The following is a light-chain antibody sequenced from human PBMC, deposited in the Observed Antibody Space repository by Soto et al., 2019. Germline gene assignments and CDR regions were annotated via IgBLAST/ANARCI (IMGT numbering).Light chain of an antibody. V-gene: IGKV3-20*01. CDR3: QQDGSLPTR. CDR1: QSVSSSY. CDR2: GAS. Sequence: VLTLTLGTLSTTTRYIATLSFRASQSVSSSYLAWYQQKPGQAPRLLIYGASSRATGIPDRFSGSGSGTDFTLTISSLEPEDFAVYYCQQDGSLPTRFGEGTKVEIK. J-gene: IGKJ4*02.